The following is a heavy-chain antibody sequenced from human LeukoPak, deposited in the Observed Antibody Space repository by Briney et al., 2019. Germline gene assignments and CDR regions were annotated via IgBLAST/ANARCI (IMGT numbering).Heavy chain of an antibody. D-gene: IGHD2-2*01. Sequence: ASVKVSCKASGYTFTSYYMRWVRQAPGQGLEWMGIINPSGGSTSYTQKFQGRVTMTRDMSTSTVYMELSSLRSEDTAVYYCARDGRDNDCSSTSCHQSYYYMDVWGKGTTVTVSS. J-gene: IGHJ6*03. CDR1: GYTFTSYY. V-gene: IGHV1-46*01. CDR3: ARDGRDNDCSSTSCHQSYYYMDV. CDR2: INPSGGST.